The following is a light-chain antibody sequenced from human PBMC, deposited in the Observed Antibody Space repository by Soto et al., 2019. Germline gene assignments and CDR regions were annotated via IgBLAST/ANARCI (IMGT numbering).Light chain of an antibody. CDR2: KAS. CDR3: QHYNSYPIT. J-gene: IGKJ5*01. V-gene: IGKV1-5*03. CDR1: QSISPW. Sequence: DLQMTQSPSTLSASVGDRVTITCRASQSISPWLAWYQQKPGKAPKLLIYKASSLESGVPSRFSGSGSGTEFTLTISSLQPEDFATYYCQHYNSYPITFDQGTRLEIK.